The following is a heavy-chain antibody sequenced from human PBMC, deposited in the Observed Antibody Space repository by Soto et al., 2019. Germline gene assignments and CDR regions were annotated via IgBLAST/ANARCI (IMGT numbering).Heavy chain of an antibody. D-gene: IGHD6-19*01. CDR3: ARESPSSQWMPTRYFES. Sequence: PWGSLRLSCAASRFTFSDYSMNWVRQAPGKGLEWVSYISVGVETIYYADSVRGRFTISRDNAKNSLFLQMNSLREEDTAVYYCARESPSSQWMPTRYFESWGKGTMVTVSS. CDR1: RFTFSDYS. CDR2: ISVGVETI. V-gene: IGHV3-48*02. J-gene: IGHJ4*02.